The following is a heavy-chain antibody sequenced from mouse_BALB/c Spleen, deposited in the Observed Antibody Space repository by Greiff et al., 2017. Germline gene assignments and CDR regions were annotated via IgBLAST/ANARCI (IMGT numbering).Heavy chain of an antibody. J-gene: IGHJ3*01. V-gene: IGHV3-2*02. Sequence: ESGPGLVKPSQSLSLTCTVTGYSITSDYAWNWIRQFPGNKLEWMGYISYSGSTSYNPSLKSRISITRDTSKNQFFLQLNSVTTEDTATYYCAKKYDRYDGAWFAYWGQGTLVTVSA. CDR3: AKKYDRYDGAWFAY. D-gene: IGHD2-14*01. CDR2: ISYSGST. CDR1: GYSITSDYA.